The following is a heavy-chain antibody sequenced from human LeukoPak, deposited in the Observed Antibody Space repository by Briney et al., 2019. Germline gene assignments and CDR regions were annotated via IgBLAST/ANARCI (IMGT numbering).Heavy chain of an antibody. Sequence: GGSLRLSCAASEFTFSAYSMNWVRQAPGKGLEWVANIKQDGGEKYYVDSVKGRFTISRDNAKNSLFLQMNSLRVEDTAVYYCARLGGSYYTYWGQGTLVTVSS. CDR3: ARLGGSYYTY. V-gene: IGHV3-7*01. J-gene: IGHJ4*02. CDR1: EFTFSAYS. D-gene: IGHD1-26*01. CDR2: IKQDGGEK.